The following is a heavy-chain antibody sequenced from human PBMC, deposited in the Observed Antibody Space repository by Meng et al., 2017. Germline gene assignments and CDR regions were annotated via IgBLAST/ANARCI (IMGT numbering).Heavy chain of an antibody. D-gene: IGHD4-17*01. CDR1: GYTFTSYD. CDR2: MNPNSGNT. V-gene: IGHV1-8*01. Sequence: ASVKVSCKASGYTFTSYDINWVRRATGQGLEWMGWMNPNSGNTGYAQKFQGRVTMTRNTSISTAYMELSSLRSEDTAVYYCARGNQYGNWFDPWGQGTLVTVS. CDR3: ARGNQYGNWFDP. J-gene: IGHJ5*02.